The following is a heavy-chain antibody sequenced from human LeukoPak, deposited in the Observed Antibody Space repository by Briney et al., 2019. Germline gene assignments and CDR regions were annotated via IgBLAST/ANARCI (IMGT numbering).Heavy chain of an antibody. V-gene: IGHV3-48*02. J-gene: IGHJ4*02. CDR2: IRTTAGGAKYA. CDR1: GFSFTGYP. D-gene: IGHD5-24*01. CDR3: EDGIRDAFDY. Sequence: GGSLRLSCATSGFSFTGYPTNWVCQAPGKGREWISNIRTTAGGAKYAYYADSVKGRVTIARDDGKNTLYLHMNSLRDDDTFFFQAEDGIRDAFDYWGQGILVTVSS.